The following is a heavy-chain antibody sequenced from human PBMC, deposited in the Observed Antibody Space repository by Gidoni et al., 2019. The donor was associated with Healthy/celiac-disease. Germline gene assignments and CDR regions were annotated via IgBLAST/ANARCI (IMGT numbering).Heavy chain of an antibody. V-gene: IGHV4-59*01. D-gene: IGHD6-6*01. J-gene: IGHJ5*02. CDR2: IYYSGST. Sequence: HVQLQESGPGLVKPSETLSLTCTVSGGSLSSSYWSWIRQPPGKGLEWIGDIYYSGSTNYNPSLKSRVTISVDTSKNQFSLKLSSVTAADTAVYYCARGLGGYSSSSTLGNWFDPWGQGTLVTVSS. CDR3: ARGLGGYSSSSTLGNWFDP. CDR1: GGSLSSSY.